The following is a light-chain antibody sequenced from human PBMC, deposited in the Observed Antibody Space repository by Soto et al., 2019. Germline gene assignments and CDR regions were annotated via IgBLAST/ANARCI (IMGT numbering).Light chain of an antibody. V-gene: IGKV3-15*01. CDR1: QSVNSN. CDR3: QQYNFWPPLT. CDR2: DAS. J-gene: IGKJ4*01. Sequence: EIVMTQSPATLSVSPGERATLSCRASQSVNSNLAWYRQKPGQAPRLLISDASTRSTGVPARFGGSGSRTEFTLTISSLHSEDSGIYYCQQYNFWPPLTFGGGTKVEIK.